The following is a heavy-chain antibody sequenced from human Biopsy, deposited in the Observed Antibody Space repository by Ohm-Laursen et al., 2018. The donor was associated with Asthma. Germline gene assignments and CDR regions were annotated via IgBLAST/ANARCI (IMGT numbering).Heavy chain of an antibody. CDR2: IFFDGSNK. D-gene: IGHD6-6*01. V-gene: IGHV3-30-3*01. CDR1: GFAFHNYV. Sequence: SLRLSCAASGFAFHNYVMHWVRQAPGKGLEWVAGIFFDGSNKYYADSVKGRFTISRDNSKDTLYLQVNSLRGDDTAVYYCARGKTWGRSYYFDYWGQGTLVTVSS. CDR3: ARGKTWGRSYYFDY. J-gene: IGHJ4*02.